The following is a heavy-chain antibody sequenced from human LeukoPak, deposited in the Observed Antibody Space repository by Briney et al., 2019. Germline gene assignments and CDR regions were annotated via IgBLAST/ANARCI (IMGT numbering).Heavy chain of an antibody. D-gene: IGHD6-6*01. V-gene: IGHV4-39*01. CDR1: GGSISSSSYY. CDR3: ARRAAPGLAGFDY. CDR2: IYYSGST. Sequence: SETLSTTCTVSGGSISSSSYYWGWIRQPPGKGLEWIGSIYYSGSTYYNPSLKSRVTISVDTSKNQFSLKLSSVTAADTAVYYCARRAAPGLAGFDYWGQGTLVTVSS. J-gene: IGHJ4*02.